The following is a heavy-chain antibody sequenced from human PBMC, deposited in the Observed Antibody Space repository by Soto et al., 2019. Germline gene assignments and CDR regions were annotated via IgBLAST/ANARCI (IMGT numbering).Heavy chain of an antibody. D-gene: IGHD6-19*01. J-gene: IGHJ4*02. Sequence: EVQLLESGGGLAQRGGSLRLSCVASGFSFSSYGMTWVRQAPGKGLEWVSSISASGRSTYYADPVKGRFTLSRDSSRNTLHLQINSLRAEDTAVYYCAKGGWLANSLENSGQGILVTVSS. CDR3: AKGGWLANSLEN. V-gene: IGHV3-23*01. CDR2: ISASGRST. CDR1: GFSFSSYG.